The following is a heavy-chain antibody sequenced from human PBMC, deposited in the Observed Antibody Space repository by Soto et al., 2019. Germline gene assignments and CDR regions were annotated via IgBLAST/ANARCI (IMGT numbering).Heavy chain of an antibody. Sequence: QVQLVQSGAEVKKPGSSVKVSCKASGGTFSSYTISWVRQAPGQGLEWMGRIIPILGIANYAQKFQGRVTITADKSTSTAYMELSSLRSEDTAVYYCARDGVGGILDYWGQGTLVTVSS. CDR1: GGTFSSYT. CDR3: ARDGVGGILDY. D-gene: IGHD3-16*01. V-gene: IGHV1-69*08. CDR2: IIPILGIA. J-gene: IGHJ4*02.